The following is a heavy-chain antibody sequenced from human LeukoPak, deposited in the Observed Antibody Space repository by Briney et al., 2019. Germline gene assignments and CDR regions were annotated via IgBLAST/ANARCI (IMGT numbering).Heavy chain of an antibody. J-gene: IGHJ4*02. CDR3: AKSYYDFWSGYYKYYFDY. CDR2: ISGSGGST. V-gene: IGHV3-23*01. D-gene: IGHD3-3*01. CDR1: GFTFSSYA. Sequence: GGSLRLSCAASGFTFSSYAMSWVRQAPGKGLEWVSAISGSGGSTYYADSVKGRFTISRDNSKNTLYLQMNSLRAEDTAVYYCAKSYYDFWSGYYKYYFDYWGQGTLVTVSS.